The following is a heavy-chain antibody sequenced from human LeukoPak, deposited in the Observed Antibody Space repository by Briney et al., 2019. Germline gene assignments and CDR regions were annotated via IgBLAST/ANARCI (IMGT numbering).Heavy chain of an antibody. CDR3: ARNYDILTGYYPFDH. CDR1: GYSFTSYW. V-gene: IGHV5-51*01. CDR2: IYPADSDT. Sequence: ESPKIPFKGSGYSFTSYWIGWGRQIPGQGLEWIGSIYPADSDTRYSPSFHGQVTISADKSISTAYLQWSSLKASDTAIYYCARNYDILTGYYPFDHWGQGTLVTVSS. D-gene: IGHD3-9*01. J-gene: IGHJ5*02.